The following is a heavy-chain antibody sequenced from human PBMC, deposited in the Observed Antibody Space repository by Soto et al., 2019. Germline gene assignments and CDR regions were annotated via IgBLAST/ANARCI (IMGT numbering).Heavy chain of an antibody. J-gene: IGHJ4*02. Sequence: EVQLVESGGGLVQPGGSLRLSCAASGFTFSSYAMHWVRQAPGKGLEYVSTISSNGGSTYYANSVKGRFTISRDNSKNTLYLQMGSLRAEDMAVYYCARDVGGYSGYVHDYWGQGTLVTVSS. D-gene: IGHD5-12*01. CDR1: GFTFSSYA. CDR3: ARDVGGYSGYVHDY. V-gene: IGHV3-64*01. CDR2: ISSNGGST.